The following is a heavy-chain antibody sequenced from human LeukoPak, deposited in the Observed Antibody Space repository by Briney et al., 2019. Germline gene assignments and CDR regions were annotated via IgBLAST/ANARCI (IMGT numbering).Heavy chain of an antibody. J-gene: IGHJ5*02. Sequence: ASVKVSCKASGHTFTNYGITWVRQAPGQGLEWMGWISAYNGNTNYAQKLQGRVTMTTDTSTSTAYMELRSLRSDDTAVYYCARVPKWLFLVKRNWFDPWGQGTLVTVSS. CDR2: ISAYNGNT. CDR3: ARVPKWLFLVKRNWFDP. D-gene: IGHD3-22*01. CDR1: GHTFTNYG. V-gene: IGHV1-18*01.